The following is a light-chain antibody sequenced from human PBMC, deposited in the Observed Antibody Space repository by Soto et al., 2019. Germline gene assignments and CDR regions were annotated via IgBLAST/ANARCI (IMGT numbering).Light chain of an antibody. CDR1: QSVSSNY. V-gene: IGKV3-20*01. CDR2: AAS. Sequence: EIVLTQSPGTLYLSPGERATLSFSSSQSVSSNYLAWYQQTRGQAPRLLIYAASARATGIPDRFSGSGSGTDFTLTISRLEPEDFAVYFCQLYGSSPPRYTFGQGTRLEIK. CDR3: QLYGSSPPRYT. J-gene: IGKJ5*01.